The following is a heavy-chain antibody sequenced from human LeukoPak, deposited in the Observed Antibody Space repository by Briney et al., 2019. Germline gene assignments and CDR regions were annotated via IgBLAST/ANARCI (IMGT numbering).Heavy chain of an antibody. Sequence: GRSLRLSCAASGFTFSSYAMHWVRQAPGKGLEWVAVISYDGSNKYYADPVKGRFTISRDNSKNTLYLQMNSLRAEDTAVYYCARDYAISTGYYGMDVWGQGTTVTVSS. D-gene: IGHD3-16*01. J-gene: IGHJ6*02. CDR2: ISYDGSNK. CDR3: ARDYAISTGYYGMDV. CDR1: GFTFSSYA. V-gene: IGHV3-30-3*01.